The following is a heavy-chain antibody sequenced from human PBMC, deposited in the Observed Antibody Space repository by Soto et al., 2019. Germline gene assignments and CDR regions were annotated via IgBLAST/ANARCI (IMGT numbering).Heavy chain of an antibody. CDR3: ARRPYDFWSGYYDYYYGMDV. Sequence: GESLKISCKGSGYSFTSYWIGWVRQMPGKGLEWMGIIYPGDSDTRYSPSFQGQVTISADKSISTTYLQWSSLKASDTAMYYCARRPYDFWSGYYDYYYGMDVWGQGTTVTVS. CDR1: GYSFTSYW. CDR2: IYPGDSDT. J-gene: IGHJ6*02. D-gene: IGHD3-3*01. V-gene: IGHV5-51*01.